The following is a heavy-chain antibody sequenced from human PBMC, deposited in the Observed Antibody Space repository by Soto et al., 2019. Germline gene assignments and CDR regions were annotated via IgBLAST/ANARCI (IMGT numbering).Heavy chain of an antibody. Sequence: EVQLLESGGGLVQPGGSLRLSCAASGFTFSSYAMSWVRQAPGKGLEWVSSTSGSGGSTYYADSVKGRFTISRDNSKNTLYLQMNSLRAEDTAVYYCAKDQRGFSSTARIDYWGQGTLFTVSS. J-gene: IGHJ4*02. CDR3: AKDQRGFSSTARIDY. CDR1: GFTFSSYA. V-gene: IGHV3-23*01. D-gene: IGHD6-13*01. CDR2: TSGSGGST.